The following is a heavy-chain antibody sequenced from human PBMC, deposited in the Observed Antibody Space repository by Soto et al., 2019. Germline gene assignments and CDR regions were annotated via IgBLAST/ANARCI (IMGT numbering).Heavy chain of an antibody. CDR1: GGSISSGDYY. Sequence: SETLSLTCTVSGGSISSGDYYWSWIRQPPGKGLEWIATIYYSGNTYYNPSLKSRVTISVDTSKNQLSLKLSSVTATDTALYYCASRELRYFNWLSHSDLPAMDVWGQGTTVTVSS. D-gene: IGHD3-9*01. J-gene: IGHJ6*02. V-gene: IGHV4-39*01. CDR2: IYYSGNT. CDR3: ASRELRYFNWLSHSDLPAMDV.